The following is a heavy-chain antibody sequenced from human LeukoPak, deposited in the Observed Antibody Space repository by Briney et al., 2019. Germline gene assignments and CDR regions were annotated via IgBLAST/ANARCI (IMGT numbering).Heavy chain of an antibody. CDR3: ARGSHGLVDS. CDR2: FSSVSGTI. J-gene: IGHJ5*01. CDR1: GFGFSSYS. Sequence: GGSLRLSCAASGFGFSSYSMNLVRQAPGKGLEWISYFSSVSGTILYADSVKGRFTISRDNAKNSLYLQMDSLRDEDTAVYYCARGSHGLVDSWGQGTLVTVSS. D-gene: IGHD5-18*01. V-gene: IGHV3-48*02.